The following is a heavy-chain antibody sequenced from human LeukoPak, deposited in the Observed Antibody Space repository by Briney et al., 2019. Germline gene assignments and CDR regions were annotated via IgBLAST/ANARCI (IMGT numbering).Heavy chain of an antibody. CDR3: ARVRATGAHDC. CDR2: IYYSGST. Sequence: SETLSLTCTVSGGSISTYFWSWIRQPPGKGLEWIGDIYYSGSTNYNPSLKSRVTISVGTSKNQFSLKLSSVTAADTAVYYCARVRATGAHDCWGQGTLVTVSS. J-gene: IGHJ4*02. CDR1: GGSISTYF. V-gene: IGHV4-59*12. D-gene: IGHD1-14*01.